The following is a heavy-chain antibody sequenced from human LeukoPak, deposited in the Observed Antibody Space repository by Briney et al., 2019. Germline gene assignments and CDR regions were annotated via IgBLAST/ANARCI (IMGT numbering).Heavy chain of an antibody. CDR3: AKDVDSSSWYDEAFDI. J-gene: IGHJ3*02. CDR1: GFTFSSYA. Sequence: GGSLRLSCAASGFTFSSYAMSWVRQAPGKGLEWVSAISGSGGSTYYADSVKGRFTISRDNSKNTLYLQMNSLRAEDTAVYYCAKDVDSSSWYDEAFDIWGQGTMVTVSS. CDR2: ISGSGGST. D-gene: IGHD6-13*01. V-gene: IGHV3-23*01.